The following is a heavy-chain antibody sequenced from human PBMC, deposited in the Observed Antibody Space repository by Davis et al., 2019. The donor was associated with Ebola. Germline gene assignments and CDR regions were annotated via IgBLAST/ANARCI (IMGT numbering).Heavy chain of an antibody. CDR2: ISYDGSNK. V-gene: IGHV3-30-3*01. Sequence: GESLKISCAASGFTFSSYAMHWVRQAPGKGLEWVAVISYDGSNKYSADSVKGRFTISRDNSKNTLYLQMNSLRAEDTAVYYCARWSSLDYWGQGTLVTVSS. CDR3: ARWSSLDY. CDR1: GFTFSSYA. D-gene: IGHD2-21*01. J-gene: IGHJ4*02.